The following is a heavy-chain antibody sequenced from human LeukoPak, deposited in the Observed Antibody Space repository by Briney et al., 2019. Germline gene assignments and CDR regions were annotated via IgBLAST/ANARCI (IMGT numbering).Heavy chain of an antibody. V-gene: IGHV4-30-2*01. Sequence: SQTLSLTCTVSGGSISSGGYYWSWIRQPPGKGLEWIGYIYRNGSTSYNPSLKSRVTISVDRSKTQFSPKLSSVTAADTAVYYCARDYTHTPYYFDYWGQGTLVTVSS. CDR1: GGSISSGGYY. CDR3: ARDYTHTPYYFDY. CDR2: IYRNGST. J-gene: IGHJ4*02. D-gene: IGHD2-21*01.